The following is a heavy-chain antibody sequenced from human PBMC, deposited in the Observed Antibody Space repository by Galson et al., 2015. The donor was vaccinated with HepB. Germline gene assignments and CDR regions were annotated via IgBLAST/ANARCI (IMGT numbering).Heavy chain of an antibody. D-gene: IGHD3-22*01. CDR3: ARKYYYDSSGYYVLDY. J-gene: IGHJ4*02. V-gene: IGHV3-11*06. CDR1: GFTFSDYY. CDR2: ISSSSSYT. Sequence: SLRLSCAASGFTFSDYYMSWIRQAPGKGLEWASYISSSSSYTNYADSVKGRFTISRDNAKNSLYLQMNSLRAEDTAVYYCARKYYYDSSGYYVLDYWGQGTLVTVSS.